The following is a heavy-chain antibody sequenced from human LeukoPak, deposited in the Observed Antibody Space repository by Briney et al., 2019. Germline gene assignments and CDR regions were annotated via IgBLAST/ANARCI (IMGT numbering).Heavy chain of an antibody. CDR1: GFTFSSYS. J-gene: IGHJ4*02. CDR2: ISSGSSYI. D-gene: IGHD3-10*01. V-gene: IGHV3-21*01. CDR3: ARVIYGSGSYYNGLTFDY. Sequence: GGSLRLSCAASGFTFSSYSMNWVRQAPGKGLEWVSSISSGSSYIYYADSVKGRFTISRDNAKNSLYLQMNSLRGEDTAVYYFARVIYGSGSYYNGLTFDYWGQGTLVTVSS.